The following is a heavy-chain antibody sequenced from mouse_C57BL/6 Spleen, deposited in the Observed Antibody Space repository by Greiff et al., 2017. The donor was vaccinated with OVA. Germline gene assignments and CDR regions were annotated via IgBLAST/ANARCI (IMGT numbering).Heavy chain of an antibody. CDR3: AQMGYYYGSSPYAMDY. D-gene: IGHD1-1*01. J-gene: IGHJ4*01. V-gene: IGHV2-2*01. CDR1: GFSLTSSG. Sequence: VQLVESGPGLVQPSQSLSITCTVSGFSLTSSGVHWVRQSPGKGLEWLGVIWSGGSPDYTAAFISRLSISKDNSKSQVFFKMNSLQADDTAIYYCAQMGYYYGSSPYAMDYWGQGTSVTVSS. CDR2: IWSGGSP.